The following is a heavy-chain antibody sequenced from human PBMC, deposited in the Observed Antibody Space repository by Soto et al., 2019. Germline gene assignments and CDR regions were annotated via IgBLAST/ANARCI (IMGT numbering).Heavy chain of an antibody. CDR1: GGSISSSSYY. J-gene: IGHJ4*02. CDR3: ARTGIVVVVAATESAYFDY. Sequence: PSETLSLTCTVSGGSISSSSYYWGWIRQPPGKGLEWIGIIYYSGSTYYNPSLKSRVTISVDTSKNQFSLKLSSVTAADTAVFYCARTGIVVVVAATESAYFDYWGQGTLVTVSS. V-gene: IGHV4-39*01. D-gene: IGHD2-15*01. CDR2: IYYSGST.